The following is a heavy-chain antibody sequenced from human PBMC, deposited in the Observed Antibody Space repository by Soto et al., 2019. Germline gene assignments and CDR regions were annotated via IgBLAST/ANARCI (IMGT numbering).Heavy chain of an antibody. V-gene: IGHV3-30*18. CDR1: GFTFRNYG. CDR3: AKNSVDENDAFDV. J-gene: IGHJ3*01. Sequence: QVQLVESGGGVVQPGRSLRLSCADSGFTFRNYGMHWVRQAPGKGLEWVALISYDGSDDYYGDSMQGRFNISRDNSKDTVCLQTNSLSVYDRAVYYCAKNSVDENDAFDVWGQGTMVTVSS. CDR2: ISYDGSDD.